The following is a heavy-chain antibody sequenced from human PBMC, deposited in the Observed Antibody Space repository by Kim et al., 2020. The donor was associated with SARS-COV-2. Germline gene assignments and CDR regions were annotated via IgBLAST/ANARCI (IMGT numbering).Heavy chain of an antibody. CDR1: GYTFTSYG. J-gene: IGHJ6*02. D-gene: IGHD6-19*01. V-gene: IGHV1-18*01. Sequence: ASVKVSCKASGYTFTSYGISWVRQAPGQGLEWMGWISAYNGNTNYAQKLQGRVTMTTDTSTSTAYMELRSLRSDDTAVYYCARDSDASRGWPQLFYYYYGMDVWGQGTTVTVSS. CDR2: ISAYNGNT. CDR3: ARDSDASRGWPQLFYYYYGMDV.